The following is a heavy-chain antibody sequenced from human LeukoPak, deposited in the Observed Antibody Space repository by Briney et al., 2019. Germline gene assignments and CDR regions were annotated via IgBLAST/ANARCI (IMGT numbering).Heavy chain of an antibody. J-gene: IGHJ4*02. CDR1: GGSISSGGYY. Sequence: SQTLSLTCTVSGGSISSGGYYWSWIRQHPGKGLEWIGYIYYSGGTYYNPSLKSRVTISVDTSKNQFSLKLSSVTAADTAVYYCARTQYCSGGSCPIFDYWGQGTLVTVSS. CDR3: ARTQYCSGGSCPIFDY. V-gene: IGHV4-31*03. D-gene: IGHD2-15*01. CDR2: IYYSGGT.